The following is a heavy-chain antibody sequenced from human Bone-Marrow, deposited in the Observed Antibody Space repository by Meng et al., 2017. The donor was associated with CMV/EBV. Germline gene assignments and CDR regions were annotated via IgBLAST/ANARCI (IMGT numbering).Heavy chain of an antibody. CDR1: GFTFNTYW. Sequence: GESLKISCVASGFTFNTYWMTWVRQAPGKGLEWVANIKGDGSDESDVDSVRGRFTFSRDNAKNSVYLQMNSLRVEDTAVYYCARHRLYSFYYWGLGTLVTVSS. CDR3: ARHRLYSFYY. CDR2: IKGDGSDE. J-gene: IGHJ4*02. V-gene: IGHV3-7*01. D-gene: IGHD2-21*01.